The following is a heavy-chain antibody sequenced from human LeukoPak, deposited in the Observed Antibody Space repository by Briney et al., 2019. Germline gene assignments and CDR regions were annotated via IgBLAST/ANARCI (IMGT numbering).Heavy chain of an antibody. CDR2: ISAYNGNT. V-gene: IGHV1-18*01. CDR1: GYTFTSYG. D-gene: IGHD3-3*01. CDR3: AREIGGITIFGVVIPGNYYYYGMDV. J-gene: IGHJ6*02. Sequence: GASVKVSCKDSGYTFTSYGISWVRQAPGQGLEWMGWISAYNGNTNYAQKLQGRVTMTTDTSTSTAYMELRSLRSDDTAVYYCAREIGGITIFGVVIPGNYYYYGMDVWGQGTTVTVSS.